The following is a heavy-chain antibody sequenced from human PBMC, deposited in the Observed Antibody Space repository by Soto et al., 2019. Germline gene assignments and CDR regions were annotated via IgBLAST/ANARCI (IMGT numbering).Heavy chain of an antibody. CDR2: IYYSGST. CDR1: GGSISSGDYY. J-gene: IGHJ5*02. V-gene: IGHV4-31*03. D-gene: IGHD3-10*01. CDR3: ARDRRYYGSGSYYNGHTWFDP. Sequence: SETLSLTCTVSGGSISSGDYYWSWIRQRPGQGLECSGSIYYSGSTYYTPSPKSRATIPVDTSKNQFSLKPSSVPAADTAVYYCARDRRYYGSGSYYNGHTWFDPWGQGTLVTVSS.